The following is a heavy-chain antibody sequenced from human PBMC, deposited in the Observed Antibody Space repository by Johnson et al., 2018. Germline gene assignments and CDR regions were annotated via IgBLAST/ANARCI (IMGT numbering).Heavy chain of an antibody. J-gene: IGHJ1*01. CDR1: GFTFSDYA. CDR3: AKDLRRFATTFAEFFQH. Sequence: VQLVESGGGLVQPGGSLRFSCAASGFTFSDYAMSWVRQAPGKGLEWVSTITSSGGSTYYTDSVKGRFTISRDNSKDTRYLQMNSLRVEDTAVYYCAKDLRRFATTFAEFFQHWGQGTLVTVSS. V-gene: IGHV3-23*04. D-gene: IGHD1-26*01. CDR2: ITSSGGST.